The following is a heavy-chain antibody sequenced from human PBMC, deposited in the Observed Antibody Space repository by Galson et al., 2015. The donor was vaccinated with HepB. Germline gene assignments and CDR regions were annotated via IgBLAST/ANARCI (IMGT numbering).Heavy chain of an antibody. J-gene: IGHJ6*02. D-gene: IGHD3-3*01. CDR1: GFTFSNAW. CDR2: IKSKTDGGTT. Sequence: SLRLSCAASGFTFSNAWMSWVRQAPGKGLEWVGRIKSKTDGGTTDYAAPVKGRFTISRDDSKNTLYLQMNSLKTEDTAVYYCTTDLPFFEGLPQIYYYYYGMDVWGQGTTVTVSS. V-gene: IGHV3-15*01. CDR3: TTDLPFFEGLPQIYYYYYGMDV.